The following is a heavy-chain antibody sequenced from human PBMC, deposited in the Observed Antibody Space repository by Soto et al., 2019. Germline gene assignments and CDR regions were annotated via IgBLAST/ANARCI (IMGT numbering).Heavy chain of an antibody. Sequence: GGSLRLSCAASGFTFSSYGMHWVRQAPGKGLEWVAVISYDGSNKYYADSVKGRFTISRDNSKNTLSLQMNSLRAEDTAVYYCAKDRGLVVPASYYMDVWGKGTTVTVSS. V-gene: IGHV3-30*18. D-gene: IGHD2-2*01. CDR2: ISYDGSNK. J-gene: IGHJ6*03. CDR1: GFTFSSYG. CDR3: AKDRGLVVPASYYMDV.